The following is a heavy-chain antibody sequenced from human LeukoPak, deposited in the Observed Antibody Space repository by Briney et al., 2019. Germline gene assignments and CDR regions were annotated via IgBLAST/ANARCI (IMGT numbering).Heavy chain of an antibody. CDR1: GGSISSYY. J-gene: IGHJ3*02. CDR3: ARAVVVAAGDAFDI. Sequence: SETLSLTCSVSGGSISSYYWSWIRQPPGKGLEWIGYIYYSGSTNYNPSLKSRVTISVDTSKNQFSLKLSSVTAADTAVYYCARAVVVAAGDAFDIWGQGTMVTVSS. CDR2: IYYSGST. V-gene: IGHV4-59*12. D-gene: IGHD2-15*01.